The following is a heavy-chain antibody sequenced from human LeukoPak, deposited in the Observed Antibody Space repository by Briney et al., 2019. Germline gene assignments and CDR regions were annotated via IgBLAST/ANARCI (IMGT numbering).Heavy chain of an antibody. CDR3: ARGSTSFRYCSGGSCYVAFDI. CDR1: GFTFSDHA. V-gene: IGHV3-30*04. CDR2: ISYDGSNK. Sequence: GGSLRLSCATSGFTFSDHALHWVRQAPGKGLEWVAVISYDGSNKYYADSVKGRFTISRDNSKNTLYLQMNSLRAEDTAVYYCARGSTSFRYCSGGSCYVAFDIWGQGTMVTVSS. D-gene: IGHD2-15*01. J-gene: IGHJ3*02.